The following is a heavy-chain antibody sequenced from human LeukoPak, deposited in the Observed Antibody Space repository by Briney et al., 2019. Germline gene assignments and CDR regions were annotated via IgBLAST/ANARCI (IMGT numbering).Heavy chain of an antibody. CDR3: ARDRGGTGWFTFDY. D-gene: IGHD6-19*01. CDR2: ISTSGSYM. V-gene: IGHV3-21*01. J-gene: IGHJ4*02. Sequence: PGGSLRLSCAASGFTFSAYSLNWVRQAPGRGLEWVSSISTSGSYMYYADSLKGRFTISRDNAKDTLFLEMSSLRAEDTAMYYCARDRGGTGWFTFDYWGQGTLVTVSS. CDR1: GFTFSAYS.